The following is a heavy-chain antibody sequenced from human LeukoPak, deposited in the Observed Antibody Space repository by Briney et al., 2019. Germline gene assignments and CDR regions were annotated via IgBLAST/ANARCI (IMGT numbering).Heavy chain of an antibody. CDR1: GYTFTSYD. D-gene: IGHD2-2*02. J-gene: IGHJ5*02. CDR3: ARDGCSSTSCYNNWFDP. Sequence: GASVKVSCKGSGYTFTSYDINWVRQATGQGLEWMGWMNPNGGNTGYAQKFQGRVTITRNTSISTAYMELSSLRSEDTAVYYCARDGCSSTSCYNNWFDPWGQGTLVTVSS. CDR2: MNPNGGNT. V-gene: IGHV1-8*03.